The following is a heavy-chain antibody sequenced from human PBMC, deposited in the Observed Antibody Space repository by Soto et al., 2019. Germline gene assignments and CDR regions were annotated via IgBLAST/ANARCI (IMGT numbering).Heavy chain of an antibody. CDR3: ARLVHGIVVVPAAMSRFDP. Sequence: ASXKVSCKASGYTFTSYGISWVRQAPGQGLEWMGWISAYNGNTNYAQKLQGRVTMTTDTSTSTAYMELRSLRSDDTAVYYCARLVHGIVVVPAAMSRFDPWGQGTLVTVSS. CDR1: GYTFTSYG. CDR2: ISAYNGNT. D-gene: IGHD2-2*01. V-gene: IGHV1-18*01. J-gene: IGHJ5*02.